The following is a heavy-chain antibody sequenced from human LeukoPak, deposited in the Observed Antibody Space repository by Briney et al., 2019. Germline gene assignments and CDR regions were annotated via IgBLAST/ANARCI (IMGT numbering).Heavy chain of an antibody. J-gene: IGHJ5*02. CDR3: AREDACSSTSCYTNNWFDP. D-gene: IGHD2-2*01. Sequence: SETLSLTCTVSGGSISSYYWSWIRQPPGKGLEWIGYIYYSGSTGHNPSLKSRVTISVDTSENQFSLKLSSVTAADTAVYYCAREDACSSTSCYTNNWFDPWGQGILVTVSS. CDR2: IYYSGST. CDR1: GGSISSYY. V-gene: IGHV4-59*01.